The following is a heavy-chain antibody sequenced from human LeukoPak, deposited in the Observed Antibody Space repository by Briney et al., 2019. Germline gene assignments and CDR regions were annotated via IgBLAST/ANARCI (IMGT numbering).Heavy chain of an antibody. J-gene: IGHJ4*02. CDR2: IYSGGST. Sequence: PGGSLRLSCAASGFIFINSWMHWVRQAPGKGLEWVSVIYSGGSTYYADSVKGRFTISRDNSKNTLYLQMNSLRAEDTAVYCCARVSPLGATNNLDYWGQGTLVTVSS. D-gene: IGHD1-26*01. V-gene: IGHV3-53*01. CDR1: GFIFINSW. CDR3: ARVSPLGATNNLDY.